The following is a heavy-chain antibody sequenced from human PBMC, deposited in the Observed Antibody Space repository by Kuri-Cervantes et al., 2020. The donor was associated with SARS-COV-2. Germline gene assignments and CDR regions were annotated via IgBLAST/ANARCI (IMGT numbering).Heavy chain of an antibody. D-gene: IGHD1-1*01. CDR3: AKDQYDTDAFDI. J-gene: IGHJ3*02. Sequence: GESLKISCATSGFTFTSYAMCWVRQAPGKGLEWVSTISGGGGSTYYADSVEGRFTISRDSSKNTLYLQMNSLRAEDTAVYYCAKDQYDTDAFDIWGQGTMVTVSS. CDR1: GFTFTSYA. V-gene: IGHV3-23*01. CDR2: ISGGGGST.